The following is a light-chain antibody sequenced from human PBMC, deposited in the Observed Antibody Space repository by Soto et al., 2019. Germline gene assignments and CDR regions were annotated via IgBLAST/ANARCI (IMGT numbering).Light chain of an antibody. J-gene: IGKJ5*01. CDR1: QSVSSY. CDR2: DAS. V-gene: IGKV3-11*01. CDR3: QQRRNWPLIT. Sequence: EIVLTQSPATLSLSPGERATLSCRASQSVSSYLAWYQQKPGQAPRLLIYDASNRATGIPARFSGSGSGTDFTLTISSLEPEDVAVYYCQQRRNWPLITFGQGTRLESK.